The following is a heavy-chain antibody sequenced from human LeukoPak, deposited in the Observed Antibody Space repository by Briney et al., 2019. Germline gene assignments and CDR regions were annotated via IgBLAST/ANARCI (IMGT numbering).Heavy chain of an antibody. J-gene: IGHJ3*02. V-gene: IGHV4-31*03. Sequence: PSQTLSLTCTVSGGSISSGGYYWSWIRQHPGKGLEWIGYIYYSGSTYYNPSLKSRVTISVDRSKNQFSLKLSSVTAADTAVYYCARGRPEYYDSSGYSRGAFDIWGQGTMVTVSS. CDR2: IYYSGST. CDR1: GGSISSGGYY. CDR3: ARGRPEYYDSSGYSRGAFDI. D-gene: IGHD3-22*01.